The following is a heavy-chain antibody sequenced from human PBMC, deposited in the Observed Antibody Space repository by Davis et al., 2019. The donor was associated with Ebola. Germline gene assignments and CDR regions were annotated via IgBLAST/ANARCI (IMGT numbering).Heavy chain of an antibody. CDR3: ARDYSSGWYVPGLSYYYYGMDV. J-gene: IGHJ6*02. CDR2: IKQDGSEK. D-gene: IGHD6-19*01. V-gene: IGHV3-7*01. CDR1: GFTFSSYW. Sequence: PGGSLRLSCAASGFTFSSYWMSWVRQAPGKGLEWVANIKQDGSEKYYVDSVKGRFTISRDNAKNSLYLQMNSLRAEDTAVYYCARDYSSGWYVPGLSYYYYGMDVWGQGTTVTVSS.